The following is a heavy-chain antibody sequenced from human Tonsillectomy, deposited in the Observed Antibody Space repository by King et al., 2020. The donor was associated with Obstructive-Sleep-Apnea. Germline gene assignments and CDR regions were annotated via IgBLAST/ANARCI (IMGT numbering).Heavy chain of an antibody. Sequence: HVQLVESGGGLVKPGGSLRLSCAASGFIFSDYYMSWIRQAPGKGLEWVSYVSSGGSTIYYADSVRGRFTISKDNAKNSLYLQMNSLRAEDTAVYYCARGDVRGYSGYDFDYWGQGTLVTVSS. V-gene: IGHV3-11*01. CDR3: ARGDVRGYSGYDFDY. J-gene: IGHJ4*02. CDR2: VSSGGSTI. CDR1: GFIFSDYY. D-gene: IGHD5-12*01.